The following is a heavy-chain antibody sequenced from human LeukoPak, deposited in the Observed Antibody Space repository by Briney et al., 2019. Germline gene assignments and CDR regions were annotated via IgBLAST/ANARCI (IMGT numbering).Heavy chain of an antibody. Sequence: GESLKISCKGSGYSFTSYWIGWVRQMPGKGLEWMGIIYPGDSDTRYSPSFQGQVTISADKSISTAYLQWSSLKASDTAMYYCVRHISPSGGFYSGWFDPWGQGTLVTVSS. CDR2: IYPGDSDT. J-gene: IGHJ5*02. CDR3: VRHISPSGGFYSGWFDP. CDR1: GYSFTSYW. D-gene: IGHD3-22*01. V-gene: IGHV5-51*01.